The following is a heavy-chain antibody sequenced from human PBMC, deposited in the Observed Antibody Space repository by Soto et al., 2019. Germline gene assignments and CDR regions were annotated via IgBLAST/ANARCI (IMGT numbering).Heavy chain of an antibody. CDR3: ARSYSRAAGTSYYYYGMDV. J-gene: IGHJ6*02. Sequence: QVQLVQSGAEVKKPGSSVKVSCKASGGTFSSYAISWVRQAPGQGLEWMRGIIPIFGTANYAQKFQGRVTITADESTSTAYMELSSLRSEDTAVYYCARSYSRAAGTSYYYYGMDVWGQGTTVTVSS. CDR1: GGTFSSYA. CDR2: IIPIFGTA. V-gene: IGHV1-69*01. D-gene: IGHD6-13*01.